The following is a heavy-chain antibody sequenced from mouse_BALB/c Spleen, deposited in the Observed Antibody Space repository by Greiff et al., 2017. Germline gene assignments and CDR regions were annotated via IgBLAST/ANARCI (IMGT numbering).Heavy chain of an antibody. V-gene: IGHV5-6-5*01. CDR1: GFTFSSYA. CDR3: AREPHYYGYAMDY. Sequence: EVHLVESGGGLVKPGGSLKLSCAASGFTFSSYAMSWVRQTPEKRLEWVASISSGGSTYYPDSVKGRFTISRDNARNILYLQMSSLRSEDTAMCYCAREPHYYGYAMDYWGQGTSVTVSS. CDR2: ISSGGST. D-gene: IGHD1-2*01. J-gene: IGHJ4*01.